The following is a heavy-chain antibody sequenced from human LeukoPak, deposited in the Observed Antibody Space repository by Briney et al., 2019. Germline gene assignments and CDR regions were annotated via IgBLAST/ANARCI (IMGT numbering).Heavy chain of an antibody. D-gene: IGHD5-18*01. Sequence: ASVKVSCKASGYTFTAYYMHWVRQAPGQGLEWMGWTNPNSGGTNYAQSFQGRVTLTRDTSISTAYMELNTLRSDDTAVYYCAREASTQLWLGPSFDPWGQGTLVTVSS. CDR1: GYTFTAYY. CDR3: AREASTQLWLGPSFDP. CDR2: TNPNSGGT. J-gene: IGHJ5*02. V-gene: IGHV1-2*02.